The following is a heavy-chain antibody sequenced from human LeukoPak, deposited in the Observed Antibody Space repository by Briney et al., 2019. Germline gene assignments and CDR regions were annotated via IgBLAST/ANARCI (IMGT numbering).Heavy chain of an antibody. V-gene: IGHV4-59*01. CDR1: GGSFSGYY. J-gene: IGHJ4*02. Sequence: SETLSLTCAVYGGSFSGYYWSWIRQPPGKGLEWIGYIYYSGSTNYNPSLKSRVTISVDTSKNQFSLKLSSVTAADTAVYYCAREEAGCTNGVCYTGFDYWGQGTLVTVSS. CDR2: IYYSGST. CDR3: AREEAGCTNGVCYTGFDY. D-gene: IGHD2-8*01.